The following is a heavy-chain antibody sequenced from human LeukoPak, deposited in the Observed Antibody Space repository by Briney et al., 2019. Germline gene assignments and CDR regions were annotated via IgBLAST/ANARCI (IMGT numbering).Heavy chain of an antibody. Sequence: PSETLSLTCAVYGGSFSGYYWSWIRQPPGKGLEWSGEINHSGSTNYNPSLKSRVTISVDTSKNQFSLKLSSVTAADTAVYYCARGEEAAAGLPNWFDPWGQGTLVTVSS. CDR2: INHSGST. CDR1: GGSFSGYY. D-gene: IGHD6-13*01. V-gene: IGHV4-34*01. CDR3: ARGEEAAAGLPNWFDP. J-gene: IGHJ5*02.